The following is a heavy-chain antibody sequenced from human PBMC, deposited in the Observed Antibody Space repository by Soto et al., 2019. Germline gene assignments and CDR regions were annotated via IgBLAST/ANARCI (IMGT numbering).Heavy chain of an antibody. CDR3: ATCYCSVGSCYTCWHFDL. CDR2: IGPYNGNT. D-gene: IGHD2-15*01. Sequence: QVPLVQSAAEVKKPGASVKVSCKASGYTFSNFGLSWVQQAPGQGLEWMGWIGPYNGNTDHAQKFQDRVTMTTDTATNTAYMELRGLTSDDTAVYYCATCYCSVGSCYTCWHFDLWGRGTLVTVSA. J-gene: IGHJ2*01. V-gene: IGHV1-18*01. CDR1: GYTFSNFG.